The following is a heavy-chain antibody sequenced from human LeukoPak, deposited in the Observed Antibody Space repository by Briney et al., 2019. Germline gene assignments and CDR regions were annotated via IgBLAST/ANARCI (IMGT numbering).Heavy chain of an antibody. V-gene: IGHV4-59*08. D-gene: IGHD5-18*01. CDR1: GGSMSSYY. CDR2: MSHSGSI. CDR3: ARSVGFSYGFGWFDP. J-gene: IGHJ5*02. Sequence: SETLSLTCTVSGGSMSSYYWSWIRQTPGNGLGWIGYMSHSGSINYNPSLKSRVTISVDTSKNQFSLHLSSVTAAYTAVYYCARSVGFSYGFGWFDPWGQGTLVTVSS.